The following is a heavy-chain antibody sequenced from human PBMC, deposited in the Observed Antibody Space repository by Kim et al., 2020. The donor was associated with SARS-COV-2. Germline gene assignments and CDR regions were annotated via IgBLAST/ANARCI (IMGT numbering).Heavy chain of an antibody. D-gene: IGHD3-10*01. CDR1: GFTFSSYG. CDR3: AKDLHPYVFGYYYYYGMDV. CDR2: IWYDGSNK. J-gene: IGHJ6*02. V-gene: IGHV3-33*06. Sequence: LSLTCAASGFTFSSYGMHWVRQAPGKGLEWVAVIWYDGSNKYYADSVKGRFTISRDNSKNTLYLQMNSLRAEDTAVYYCAKDLHPYVFGYYYYYGMDVWGQGTTVAVSS.